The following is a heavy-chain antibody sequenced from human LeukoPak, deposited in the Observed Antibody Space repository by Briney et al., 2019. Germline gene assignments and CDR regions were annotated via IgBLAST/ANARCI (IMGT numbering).Heavy chain of an antibody. J-gene: IGHJ4*02. CDR1: GYSFTGHY. Sequence: ASVKVSCKASGYSFTGHYIHWMRQAPGQGLEWMGWINPNSGGTNYAQKFQGRVTTTSDTSISTAYMELSSLRFDDTAVYYCARVFSVGSGFDYWGQGTLVTVSS. V-gene: IGHV1-2*02. D-gene: IGHD1-26*01. CDR2: INPNSGGT. CDR3: ARVFSVGSGFDY.